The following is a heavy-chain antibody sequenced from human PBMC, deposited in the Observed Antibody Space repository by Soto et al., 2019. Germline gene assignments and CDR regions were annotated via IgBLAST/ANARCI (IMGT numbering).Heavy chain of an antibody. CDR2: IYYSGST. CDR1: GGSFRGYY. J-gene: IGHJ5*02. CDR3: ARGRQQLVPEGNWFDP. D-gene: IGHD6-13*01. V-gene: IGHV4-59*01. Sequence: PSETLSLTCAVSGGSFRGYYWSWIRQPPWKGLEWIGYIYYSGSTNYNPSLKSRVTISVDTSKNQFSLKLSSVTAADTAVYYCARGRQQLVPEGNWFDPWGQGTLVTVSS.